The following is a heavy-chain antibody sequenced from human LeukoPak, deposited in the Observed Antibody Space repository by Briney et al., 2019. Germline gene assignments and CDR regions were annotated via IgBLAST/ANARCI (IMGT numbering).Heavy chain of an antibody. CDR2: IYSGGHT. D-gene: IGHD3-16*01. V-gene: IGHV3-66*01. CDR3: ARGVDAFDM. J-gene: IGHJ3*02. Sequence: TGGSQRLSCAASGFIVSSKYMSWVSQAPGKGLEWVSVIYSGGHTYYADSVKGRFTISRDNSKNTLYLQMNSLRGDDTAVYYCARGVDAFDMWGQGTMVPVSS. CDR1: GFIVSSKY.